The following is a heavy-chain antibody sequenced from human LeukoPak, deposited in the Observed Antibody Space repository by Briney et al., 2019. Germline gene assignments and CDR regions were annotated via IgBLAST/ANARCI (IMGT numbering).Heavy chain of an antibody. V-gene: IGHV4-59*01. CDR3: ARGGYYGSGNDFRFDP. CDR1: GGSINSYY. D-gene: IGHD3-10*01. Sequence: SETLSLTCTVSGGSINSYYWSWIRQPPGKGLECIGDIHYTGSTNYNPSLKSRVTISVDTSKNQFSLKLSSVTAADTAIYYCARGGYYGSGNDFRFDPWGQGTLVTVSS. CDR2: IHYTGST. J-gene: IGHJ5*02.